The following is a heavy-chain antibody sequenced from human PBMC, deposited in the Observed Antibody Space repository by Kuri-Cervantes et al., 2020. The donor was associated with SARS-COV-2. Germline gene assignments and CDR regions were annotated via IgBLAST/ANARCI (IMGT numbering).Heavy chain of an antibody. CDR1: GGTFSNYA. CDR3: AGHEVLITFGGVIVGYFDY. CDR2: IIPIFGTA. J-gene: IGHJ4*02. Sequence: SVKVSCKASGGTFSNYAISWVRQAPGQGLEWMGGIIPIFGTANYAQKFQGRVTITADKSTSTAYMELSSLRSEDTAVDYCAGHEVLITFGGVIVGYFDYWGQGTLVTVSS. V-gene: IGHV1-69*06. D-gene: IGHD3-16*02.